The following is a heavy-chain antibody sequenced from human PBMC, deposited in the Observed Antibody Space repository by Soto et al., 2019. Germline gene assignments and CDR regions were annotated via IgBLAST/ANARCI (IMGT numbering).Heavy chain of an antibody. CDR3: AHARLLWVGGYFDY. CDR2: ISWNDDN. J-gene: IGHJ4*02. Sequence: QVTLKESGPTLLKPTQSLTLTCTFSGFSLATHGVGVGWIRQPPGEALEWLALISWNDDNRYSPSLKSRLTTAKDTSKNQVVLTMANMDPVDTATYYCAHARLLWVGGYFDYWGQGILVTVSS. V-gene: IGHV2-5*01. CDR1: GFSLATHGVG. D-gene: IGHD3-10*01.